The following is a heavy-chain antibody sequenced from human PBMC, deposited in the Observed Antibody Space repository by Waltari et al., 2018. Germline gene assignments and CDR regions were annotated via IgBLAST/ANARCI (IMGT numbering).Heavy chain of an antibody. D-gene: IGHD3-16*01. CDR3: ARSDYTDF. V-gene: IGHV3-74*01. CDR2: VKYDGTET. CDR1: GFPLSGYW. J-gene: IGHJ4*02. Sequence: EVQLVESGGGLVQPGGSLRLSCIASGFPLSGYWMHWVRQAPGKGLVWVSRVKYDGTETTYADSVKVRFTSSRDNARNTLYLQMNSLRAEDTAVYYCARSDYTDFWGLGTLVTVSS.